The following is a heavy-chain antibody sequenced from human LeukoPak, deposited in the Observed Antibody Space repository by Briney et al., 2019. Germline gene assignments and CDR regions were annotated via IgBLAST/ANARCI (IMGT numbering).Heavy chain of an antibody. J-gene: IGHJ6*02. CDR2: IYYSGST. D-gene: IGHD1-7*01. CDR3: ARDNWNYHGYYYGMDV. Sequence: SETLSLTCTVSGGSISSGSYYWSWIRQPPGKGLEWIGYIYYSGSTNYNPSLKSRVTISVDTSKNQFSLKLSSVTAADTAVYYCARDNWNYHGYYYGMDVWGQGTTVTVSS. V-gene: IGHV4-61*01. CDR1: GGSISSGSYY.